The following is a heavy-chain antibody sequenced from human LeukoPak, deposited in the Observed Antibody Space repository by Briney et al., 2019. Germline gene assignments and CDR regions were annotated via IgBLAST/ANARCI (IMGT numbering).Heavy chain of an antibody. V-gene: IGHV5-51*01. Sequence: GESLKISCKGSGYSFTSYWIGWVRQMPGKGLEWMGIICPGDSDTRYSPSFQGQVTVSADKSFSTAYLQWSSLKPSDSAMYYCARQLYDSSGYSAFDIWGQGTMVTVSS. D-gene: IGHD3-22*01. J-gene: IGHJ3*02. CDR2: ICPGDSDT. CDR1: GYSFTSYW. CDR3: ARQLYDSSGYSAFDI.